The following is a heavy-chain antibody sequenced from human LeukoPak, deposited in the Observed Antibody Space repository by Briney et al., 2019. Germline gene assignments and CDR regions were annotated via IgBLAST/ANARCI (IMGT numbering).Heavy chain of an antibody. CDR3: ARHKGQIEGKEAFDI. CDR1: GGSISSQTYY. CDR2: IYYTGST. Sequence: SETLSLTCTVSGGSISSQTYYWDWMRQPPGMRLAWIGSIYYTGSTSYNPSLKSRVTISVDTSRNQFSLRLSSVTAADKAVYYCARHKGQIEGKEAFDIWGQGAMVTVSS. V-gene: IGHV4-39*01. J-gene: IGHJ3*02. D-gene: IGHD3-10*01.